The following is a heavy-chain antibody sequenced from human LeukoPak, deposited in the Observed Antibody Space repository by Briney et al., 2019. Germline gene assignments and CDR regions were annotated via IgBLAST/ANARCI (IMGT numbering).Heavy chain of an antibody. CDR3: ANVNFDWLLLFDY. J-gene: IGHJ4*02. D-gene: IGHD3-9*01. Sequence: GGSLRLSCAGSGFRLSGYAMTWVRQAPGKALEWASSITGSGGRTYYADSVKGRFTISRDNSKNTLYLQMNSLRAEDTAVYYCANVNFDWLLLFDYWGQGTLVTVSS. CDR1: GFRLSGYA. CDR2: ITGSGGRT. V-gene: IGHV3-23*01.